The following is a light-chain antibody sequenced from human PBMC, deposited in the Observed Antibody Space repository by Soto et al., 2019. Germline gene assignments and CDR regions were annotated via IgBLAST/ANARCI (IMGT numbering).Light chain of an antibody. CDR2: ENN. CDR3: GTWDSSLSFVV. J-gene: IGLJ2*01. V-gene: IGLV1-51*02. Sequence: QSVLTQPPSVSAAPGQKVTISCSGSSSNIGNNYVSWYQQLPGTAPKLLIYENNKRPSGIPDRFSGSKSGTSATLGITGLKTGDEADYYCGTWDSSLSFVVFGGGTKVTVL. CDR1: SSNIGNNY.